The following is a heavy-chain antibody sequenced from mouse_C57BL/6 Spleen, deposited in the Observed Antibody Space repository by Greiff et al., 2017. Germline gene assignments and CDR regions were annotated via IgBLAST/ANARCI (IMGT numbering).Heavy chain of an antibody. J-gene: IGHJ1*03. CDR3: ARGYYGSSPWYFDV. CDR1: GYSFTDYN. CDR2: INPNYGTT. D-gene: IGHD1-1*01. V-gene: IGHV1-39*01. Sequence: VQVVESGPELVKPGASVKISCKASGYSFTDYNMNWVKQSNGKSLEWIGVINPNYGTTSYNQKFKGKATLTVDQSSSTAYMQLNSLTSEDSAVYYCARGYYGSSPWYFDVWGTGTTVTVSS.